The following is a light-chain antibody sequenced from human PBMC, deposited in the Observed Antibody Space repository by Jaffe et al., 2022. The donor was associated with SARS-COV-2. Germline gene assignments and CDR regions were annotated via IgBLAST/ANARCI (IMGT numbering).Light chain of an antibody. CDR1: QSVLNSSNNKNY. J-gene: IGKJ5*01. CDR2: WAS. Sequence: DIVMTQSPDSLAVSLGERATLNCKSRQSVLNSSNNKNYLAWYQQKPGQPPKLLIYWASTRELGVPDRFSGSGSGTDFTLTISSLQAEDVAVYYCQQYYSTPITFGQGTRLEIK. V-gene: IGKV4-1*01. CDR3: QQYYSTPIT.